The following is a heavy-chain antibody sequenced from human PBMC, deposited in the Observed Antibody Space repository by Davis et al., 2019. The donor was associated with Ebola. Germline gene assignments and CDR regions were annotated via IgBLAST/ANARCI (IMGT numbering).Heavy chain of an antibody. CDR2: INSGADRT. Sequence: GESLKISCAASGITFSNYAMSWVRQAPGKGLEWVSAINSGADRTYYADSVKGRFTISRDNSKNTLFLQMNSLRVEDTAVYYCAKDLDERSGYDSVHFDFWGQGTQVTVSS. CDR3: AKDLDERSGYDSVHFDF. CDR1: GITFSNYA. D-gene: IGHD5-12*01. V-gene: IGHV3-23*01. J-gene: IGHJ4*02.